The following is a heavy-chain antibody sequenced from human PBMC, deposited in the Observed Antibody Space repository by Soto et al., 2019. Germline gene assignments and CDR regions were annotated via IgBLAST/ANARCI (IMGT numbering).Heavy chain of an antibody. Sequence: SETLSLTFAVYGGSISGYYWTWIRQPPGTGLERNGEIYHSGSTNYNPSLKSRVTISVDKSKNQFSLKLSSVTAADTAVYYCARWGDGGYYLDDAFDIWGQGTMVT. CDR1: GGSISGYY. CDR2: IYHSGST. J-gene: IGHJ3*02. CDR3: ARWGDGGYYLDDAFDI. D-gene: IGHD3-22*01. V-gene: IGHV4-34*01.